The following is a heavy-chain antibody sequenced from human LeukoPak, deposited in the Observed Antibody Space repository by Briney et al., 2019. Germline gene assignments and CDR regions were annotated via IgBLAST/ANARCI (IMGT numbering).Heavy chain of an antibody. V-gene: IGHV1-46*01. Sequence: ASVKVSCKTSGYTFTSYYIHWVRQAPGQGLEWMGIINPSGGSTSYAQKFQGRVTMTRDTSTSTVYMYLSSLRSGDTAVYYCARDSLYGVVDYWGQGTLVTVSS. CDR2: INPSGGST. J-gene: IGHJ4*02. CDR1: GYTFTSYY. CDR3: ARDSLYGVVDY. D-gene: IGHD4-17*01.